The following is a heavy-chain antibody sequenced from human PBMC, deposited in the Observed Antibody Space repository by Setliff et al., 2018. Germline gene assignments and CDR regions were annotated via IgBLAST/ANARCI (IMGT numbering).Heavy chain of an antibody. CDR3: ARDFGSHFFDY. D-gene: IGHD3-16*01. Sequence: GSLRLSCAASGFTFSDYYMNWIRQAPGKGLEWVSYISRGGSTIYYADSVKGRFTISRDNAKNSLYLQMNSLRAEDTAVYYCARDFGSHFFDYWGQGTLVTVSS. J-gene: IGHJ4*02. CDR1: GFTFSDYY. CDR2: ISRGGSTI. V-gene: IGHV3-11*04.